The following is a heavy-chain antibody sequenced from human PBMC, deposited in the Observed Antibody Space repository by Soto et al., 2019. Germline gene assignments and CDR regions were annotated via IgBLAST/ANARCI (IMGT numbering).Heavy chain of an antibody. CDR3: AHTPPVVVVAATPLNWFDP. Sequence: QITLKESGPTLVKPTQTLTLTCTFSGFSLSTSGVGVGWIRQPPGKALEWLALIYWDDDKRYSPSLKSRLTITKNTSKNQVVLTMTNMDPVDTATYYCAHTPPVVVVAATPLNWFDPWGQGTLVTFSS. J-gene: IGHJ5*02. D-gene: IGHD2-15*01. CDR1: GFSLSTSGVG. CDR2: IYWDDDK. V-gene: IGHV2-5*02.